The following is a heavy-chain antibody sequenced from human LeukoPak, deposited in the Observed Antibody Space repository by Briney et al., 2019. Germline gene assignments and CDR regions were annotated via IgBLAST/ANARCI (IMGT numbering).Heavy chain of an antibody. Sequence: ASVKVPCKASGYSFTHYYMHWVRQAPGQGLEWMGWINPHSGGTNYTQQFQGRVTITRDTSISTAYMELSRLRSEDTAVYYCARDLFYCSSTSCSSYYYGMDVWGQGTTVTVSS. V-gene: IGHV1-2*02. D-gene: IGHD2-2*01. CDR3: ARDLFYCSSTSCSSYYYGMDV. CDR2: INPHSGGT. CDR1: GYSFTHYY. J-gene: IGHJ6*01.